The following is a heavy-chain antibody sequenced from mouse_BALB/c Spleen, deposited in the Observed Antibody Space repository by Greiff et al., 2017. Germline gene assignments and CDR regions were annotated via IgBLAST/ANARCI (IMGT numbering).Heavy chain of an antibody. CDR1: GYTFTSYW. J-gene: IGHJ2*01. D-gene: IGHD1-1*01. Sequence: QVQLQQPGAELVKPGASVKLSCKASGYTFTSYWMHWVKQRPGQGLEWIGEINPSNGSTNYNEKFKSKATLTVDKSSSTAYMQLSSLTSEDSAVYYCARIYYYGSSLFDYWGQGTTLTVSS. CDR3: ARIYYYGSSLFDY. CDR2: INPSNGST. V-gene: IGHV1S81*02.